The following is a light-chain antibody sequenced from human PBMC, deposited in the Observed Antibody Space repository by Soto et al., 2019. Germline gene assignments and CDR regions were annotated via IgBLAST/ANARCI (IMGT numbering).Light chain of an antibody. CDR3: QSYDSSNVV. Sequence: NFMLTQPHSVSESPGKTVTISCTGSSGSIASNYVQWYQQRPGSAPTPVIYEDNQRPSGVPDRFSASIDSSSNSASLTISGLKTEDEADYYCQSYDSSNVVFGGGTKLTVL. J-gene: IGLJ2*01. CDR2: EDN. CDR1: SGSIASNY. V-gene: IGLV6-57*02.